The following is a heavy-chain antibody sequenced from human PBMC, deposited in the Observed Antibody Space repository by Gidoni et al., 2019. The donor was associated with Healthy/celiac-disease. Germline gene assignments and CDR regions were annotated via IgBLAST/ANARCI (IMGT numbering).Heavy chain of an antibody. Sequence: QVQLVQSGAEVKKPGASVKVSCKASGYTFTSDAMHWVRQAPGQRLEWMGWINAGNGNTKYSQKFQGRVTITRDTSASTAYMELSSLRSEDTAVYYCARDVGDYYYDSSGYRAEYFQHWGQGTLVTVSS. D-gene: IGHD3-22*01. CDR1: GYTFTSDA. V-gene: IGHV1-3*01. CDR2: INAGNGNT. J-gene: IGHJ1*01. CDR3: ARDVGDYYYDSSGYRAEYFQH.